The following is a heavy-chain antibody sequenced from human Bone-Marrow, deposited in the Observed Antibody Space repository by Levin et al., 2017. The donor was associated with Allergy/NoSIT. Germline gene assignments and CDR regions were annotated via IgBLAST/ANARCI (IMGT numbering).Heavy chain of an antibody. CDR3: ANTYGVNADMDRRDYNYAMDV. V-gene: IGHV1-2*06. Sequence: GASVKVSCKASGYTFNGYYIHWVRQAPGQGLEWMGRINPNSGGTNYAQEFQGRVTMTTDTSTSTAYMEVSRLTSDDTAGYYCANTYGVNADMDRRDYNYAMDVWGQGTTVTVSS. CDR2: INPNSGGT. J-gene: IGHJ6*02. CDR1: GYTFNGYY. D-gene: IGHD5-18*01.